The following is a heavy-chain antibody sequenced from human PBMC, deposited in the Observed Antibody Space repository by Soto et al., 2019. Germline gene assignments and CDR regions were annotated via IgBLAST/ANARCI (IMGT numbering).Heavy chain of an antibody. J-gene: IGHJ6*02. CDR3: ASPVKYYYGSGSYSYGMDV. V-gene: IGHV1-69*06. D-gene: IGHD3-10*01. Sequence: QVQLVQGAEVKKPGSSVKVSCKASGGTFSSYAISWVRQAPGQGLEWMGGIIPIFGTANYAQKCQGRVTITADKSTSTAYMELSSLRSEDTAVYYCASPVKYYYGSGSYSYGMDVWGQGTTVTVSS. CDR2: IIPIFGTA. CDR1: GGTFSSYA.